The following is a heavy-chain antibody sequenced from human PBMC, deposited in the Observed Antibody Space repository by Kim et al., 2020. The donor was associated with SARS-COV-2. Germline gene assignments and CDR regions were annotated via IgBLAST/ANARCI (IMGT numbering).Heavy chain of an antibody. Sequence: SETLSLTCTVSGGSISSSSYYWGWIRQPPGKGLEWIGSIYYSGSTYYNPSLKSRVTISVDTSKNQFSLKLSSVTAADTAVYYCARPRRSRYSGSYKLLVAFDIWGQGTMVTVSS. CDR3: ARPRRSRYSGSYKLLVAFDI. CDR2: IYYSGST. V-gene: IGHV4-39*01. D-gene: IGHD1-26*01. CDR1: GGSISSSSYY. J-gene: IGHJ3*02.